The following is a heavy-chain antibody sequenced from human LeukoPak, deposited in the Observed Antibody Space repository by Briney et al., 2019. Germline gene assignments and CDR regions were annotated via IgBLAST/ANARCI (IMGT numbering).Heavy chain of an antibody. D-gene: IGHD6-25*01. Sequence: GGSVRLSCAASGFTFSSYAMSWVRQAPGKGLEWVSAISGSGGSTYYADSVKGRFTISRDNSKNTLYLQMNSLRAEDTAVYYCAKDLSGYGATPHDYWGQGTLVTVSS. J-gene: IGHJ4*02. CDR1: GFTFSSYA. CDR3: AKDLSGYGATPHDY. V-gene: IGHV3-23*01. CDR2: ISGSGGST.